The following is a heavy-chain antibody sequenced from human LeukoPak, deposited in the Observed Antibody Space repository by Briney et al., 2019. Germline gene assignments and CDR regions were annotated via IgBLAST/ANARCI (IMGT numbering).Heavy chain of an antibody. J-gene: IGHJ5*02. Sequence: ASVKVSCKASGYTFTSYGISWVRQAPGQGLGWMGWISAYNGNTNYAQKLQSRVTMTTDTSTSTAYMELRSLRSDDTAVYYCASFSSSWDNNWFDPWGQGTLVTVSS. D-gene: IGHD6-13*01. CDR1: GYTFTSYG. CDR3: ASFSSSWDNNWFDP. V-gene: IGHV1-18*01. CDR2: ISAYNGNT.